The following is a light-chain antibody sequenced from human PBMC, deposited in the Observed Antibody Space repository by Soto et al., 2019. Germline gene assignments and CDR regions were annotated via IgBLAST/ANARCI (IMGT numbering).Light chain of an antibody. CDR3: SSYTSSSTLDVV. CDR1: SSDVGGYNY. Sequence: QSALTQPASVSGSPGQSITISCTGTSSDVGGYNYVSWYQQHPGKAPKLMIYDVSNRPSGVSNRFSGSKSGNTASQTISGLQAEDEADYYCSSYTSSSTLDVVFGGGTQLTVL. J-gene: IGLJ2*01. V-gene: IGLV2-14*01. CDR2: DVS.